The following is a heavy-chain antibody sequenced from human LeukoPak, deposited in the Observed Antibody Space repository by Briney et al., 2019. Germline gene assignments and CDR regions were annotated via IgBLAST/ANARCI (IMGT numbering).Heavy chain of an antibody. CDR2: INTNSGGT. CDR1: GYTXSDYY. Sequence: GASVKVSCKASGYTXSDYYLHWVRQAPGQGLEWMGWINTNSGGTNFAQKFRGRVTMTRDTSITTAYMELTRLKSDDTAVYYCARGGVRTAASSLGYWGQGTLVTVSS. V-gene: IGHV1-2*02. CDR3: ARGGVRTAASSLGY. D-gene: IGHD6-13*01. J-gene: IGHJ4*01.